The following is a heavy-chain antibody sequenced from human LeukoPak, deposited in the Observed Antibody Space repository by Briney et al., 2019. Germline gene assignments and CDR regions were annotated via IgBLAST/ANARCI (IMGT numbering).Heavy chain of an antibody. D-gene: IGHD3-10*01. J-gene: IGHJ6*03. V-gene: IGHV3-74*03. CDR1: GFTFSRDW. Sequence: PGGSLRLSCAASGFTFSRDWMHWVRQAPGKGLVWVSRISDDGSITTYADSVQGRFTISRDNAKKSLYLQMNSLRGDDTAVYYCAREGFGTREDRDYYYIDVWGKGTTVAVSS. CDR3: AREGFGTREDRDYYYIDV. CDR2: ISDDGSIT.